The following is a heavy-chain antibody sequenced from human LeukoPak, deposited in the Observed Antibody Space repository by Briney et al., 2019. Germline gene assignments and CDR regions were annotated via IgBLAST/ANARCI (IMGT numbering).Heavy chain of an antibody. CDR2: IYYSGST. D-gene: IGHD2-15*01. CDR3: AKLGYCSGGSCYWFDP. J-gene: IGHJ5*02. V-gene: IGHV4-59*01. Sequence: SETLSLTCTVSGGSIGDYYWSWIRQPPGKGLEWIGYIYYSGSTNYNPSLKSRVTISVDTSKNQFSLKLSSVTAADTAVYYCAKLGYCSGGSCYWFDPWGQGTLVTVSS. CDR1: GGSIGDYY.